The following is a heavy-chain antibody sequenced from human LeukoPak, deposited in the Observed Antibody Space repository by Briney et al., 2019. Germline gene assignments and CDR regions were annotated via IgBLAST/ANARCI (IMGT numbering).Heavy chain of an antibody. CDR3: ARDRYSSSWTLSGY. J-gene: IGHJ4*02. D-gene: IGHD6-13*01. CDR2: VSAYNGNT. CDR1: GYTFTSYG. V-gene: IGHV1-18*01. Sequence: ASVKVSCKASGYTFTSYGISWVRQAPGQGLEWMGWVSAYNGNTNYAQKLQGRVTMTTDTSTSTAYMELRSLRSDDTAVYYCARDRYSSSWTLSGYWGQGTLVTVSS.